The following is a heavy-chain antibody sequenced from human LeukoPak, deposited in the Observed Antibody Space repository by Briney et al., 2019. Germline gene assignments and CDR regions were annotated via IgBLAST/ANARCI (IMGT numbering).Heavy chain of an antibody. J-gene: IGHJ4*02. D-gene: IGHD1-26*01. CDR2: ISSSSSYI. V-gene: IGHV3-21*01. CDR1: GFTFSSYS. Sequence: GGSLRLSCAASGFTFSSYSMNWVRQAPGRGLEWVSSISSSSSYIYYADSVKGRFTISRDNAKNSLYLQMNSLRAEDTAVYYCARDLKSWSYGGLWGQGTLVTVSS. CDR3: ARDLKSWSYGGL.